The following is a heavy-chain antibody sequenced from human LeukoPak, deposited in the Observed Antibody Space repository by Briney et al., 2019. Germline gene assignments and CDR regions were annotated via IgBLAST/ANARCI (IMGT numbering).Heavy chain of an antibody. J-gene: IGHJ5*02. V-gene: IGHV3-30*02. D-gene: IGHD3-10*01. CDR2: IRYDGSNK. Sequence: TGGSLRLSCAASGFTFSSYGMHWVRQAPGKWLEWVAFIRYDGSNKYYADSVKGRFTISRDNSKNTLYLQMNSLRAEDTAVYYCAKVWARGVRSNWFDPWGQGTLVTVSS. CDR3: AKVWARGVRSNWFDP. CDR1: GFTFSSYG.